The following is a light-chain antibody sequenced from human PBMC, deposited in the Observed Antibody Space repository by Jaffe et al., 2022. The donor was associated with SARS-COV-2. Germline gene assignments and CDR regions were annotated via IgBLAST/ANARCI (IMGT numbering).Light chain of an antibody. CDR1: QSIRNNY. CDR3: QQYGSFPLT. V-gene: IGKV3-20*01. J-gene: IGKJ4*01. CDR2: AAS. Sequence: EIVLTQSPGTLSLSPGERATLSCRASQSIRNNYLAWYLQKPGQAPRLLIYAASSRVTGIPGRLSGSGSGTDFTLTISRLEPEDFAVYYCQQYGSFPLTFGGGTKVEI.